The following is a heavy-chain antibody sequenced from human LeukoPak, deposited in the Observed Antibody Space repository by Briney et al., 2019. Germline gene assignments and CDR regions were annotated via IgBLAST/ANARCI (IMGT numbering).Heavy chain of an antibody. D-gene: IGHD3-10*01. CDR3: AEDFGYSDAFDI. J-gene: IGHJ3*02. V-gene: IGHV3-43*02. CDR1: ALTFDDYA. Sequence: GGSLRLSCAASALTFDDYAMHWIRQAPGKGLEWVSLGSGDGGSTYYADSVKGRFTISRDNSKNSLYLQVNSLRTEDTALYYCAEDFGYSDAFDIWGQGTMVTVSS. CDR2: GSGDGGST.